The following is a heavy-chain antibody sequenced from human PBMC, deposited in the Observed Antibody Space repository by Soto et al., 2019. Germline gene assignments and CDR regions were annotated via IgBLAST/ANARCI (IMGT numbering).Heavy chain of an antibody. Sequence: SETLSLTCTVSGGSISSGVYYWSWIRQHPGKGLEWIGYIYYSGSTYYNPSLKSRVTISVDTSKNQFSLKLSSVTAADTAVYYCARGGYCSSTSCSWEEYYYYYMDVWGKGTTVTVS. CDR2: IYYSGST. J-gene: IGHJ6*03. CDR1: GGSISSGVYY. V-gene: IGHV4-31*03. D-gene: IGHD2-2*01. CDR3: ARGGYCSSTSCSWEEYYYYYMDV.